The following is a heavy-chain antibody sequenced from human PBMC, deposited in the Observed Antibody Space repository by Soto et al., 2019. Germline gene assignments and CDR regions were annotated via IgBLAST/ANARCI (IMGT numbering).Heavy chain of an antibody. CDR1: EATFRNYA. CDR3: ASTKYDSSAYYYWYLGL. CDR2: IIPIFGTA. V-gene: IGHV1-69*06. D-gene: IGHD3-22*01. J-gene: IGHJ2*01. Sequence: QGELVQSGAEVKKPGSSVKVSCQASEATFRNYAISWVRQAPGQGLEWMGGIIPIFGTANYAKKFQGRVTITTDTSANTVYLELSSLRSEDTAVYYCASTKYDSSAYYYWYLGLWGRGTLVTVSS.